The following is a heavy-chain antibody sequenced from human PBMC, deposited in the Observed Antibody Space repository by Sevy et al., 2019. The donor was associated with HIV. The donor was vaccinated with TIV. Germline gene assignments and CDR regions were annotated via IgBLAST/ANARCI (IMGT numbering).Heavy chain of an antibody. D-gene: IGHD3-22*01. CDR3: ARDMARINYYDSSGYYVFDY. V-gene: IGHV1-18*04. CDR2: ISAYNGNT. CDR1: GYTFTSYG. Sequence: ASVKVSCKASGYTFTSYGISLVRQAPGQGLEWMGWISAYNGNTNYAQKLQGRVTMTTDTSTSTAYMELRSLRSDDTAVYYCARDMARINYYDSSGYYVFDYWGQGTLVTVSS. J-gene: IGHJ4*02.